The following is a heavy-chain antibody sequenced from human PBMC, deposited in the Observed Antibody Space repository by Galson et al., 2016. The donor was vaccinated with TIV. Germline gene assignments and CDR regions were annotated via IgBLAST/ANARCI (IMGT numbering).Heavy chain of an antibody. D-gene: IGHD6-19*01. CDR1: GFTFSSYG. Sequence: SLRLSCAVSGFTFSSYGMRWVRQAPGKGLDWVSDISGSGLSTYYADSVKGRFTISRDNSKNTLYLQMNSLTVEDTAVYYCAKDFVPAAHVPEAGSNDYWGQGTLVTVSS. CDR2: ISGSGLST. CDR3: AKDFVPAAHVPEAGSNDY. J-gene: IGHJ4*02. V-gene: IGHV3-23*01.